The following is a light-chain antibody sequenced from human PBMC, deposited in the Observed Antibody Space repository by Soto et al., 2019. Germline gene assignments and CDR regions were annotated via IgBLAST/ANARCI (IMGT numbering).Light chain of an antibody. J-gene: IGKJ5*01. Sequence: DIQMTQSPSSLSASVGDRVTITCRASQGISNYLAWYQQKPGKVPKLLIYAASTLRSGVPSRFSGSGSGTDFTLTISSLQPEDVATYYCQKYNNTPITFGQGTRLEIK. CDR3: QKYNNTPIT. V-gene: IGKV1-27*01. CDR1: QGISNY. CDR2: AAS.